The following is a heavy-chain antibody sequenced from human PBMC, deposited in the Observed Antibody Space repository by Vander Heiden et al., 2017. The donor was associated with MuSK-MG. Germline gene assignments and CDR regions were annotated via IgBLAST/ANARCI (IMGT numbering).Heavy chain of an antibody. V-gene: IGHV3-7*01. CDR3: ARRGGIAAPTPEYYFDY. Sequence: EVQLVESGGGLVQPGGSLRLSCAASGFTFSSYWMSWVRQAPGKGLEWVANIKQDGSEKYYVDSVKGRFTISRDNAKNSLYLQMNSLRAEDTAVYYCARRGGIAAPTPEYYFDYWGQGTLVTVSS. J-gene: IGHJ4*02. CDR1: GFTFSSYW. D-gene: IGHD6-13*01. CDR2: IKQDGSEK.